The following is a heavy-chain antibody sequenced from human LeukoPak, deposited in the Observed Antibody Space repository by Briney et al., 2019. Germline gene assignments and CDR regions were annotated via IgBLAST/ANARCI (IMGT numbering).Heavy chain of an antibody. J-gene: IGHJ5*02. CDR2: IKEDGSEK. Sequence: GGSQRLSCAASGFTFTNHWMSWVRQAPGKGLEWVANIKEDGSEKYYVDSVKGRFTVSRDNVKNSLFLQMNSLRVDDTAVYYCAKSGSSVFWSWGQGTLVTVSS. D-gene: IGHD3-3*02. CDR1: GFTFTNHW. V-gene: IGHV3-7*03. CDR3: AKSGSSVFWS.